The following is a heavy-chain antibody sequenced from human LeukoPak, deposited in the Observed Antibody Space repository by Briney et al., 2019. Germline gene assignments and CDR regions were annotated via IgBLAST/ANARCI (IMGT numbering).Heavy chain of an antibody. Sequence: SVKVSCKASGGTFSSYAISWVRQAPGQGLEWMGRIISIFGTANYAQKFQGRATITTDESTSTAYMELSSLRSEDTAVYYYARDPPDSYSSGWYYFDYWGQGTLVTVSS. CDR3: ARDPPDSYSSGWYYFDY. V-gene: IGHV1-69*05. CDR2: IISIFGTA. CDR1: GGTFSSYA. D-gene: IGHD6-19*01. J-gene: IGHJ4*02.